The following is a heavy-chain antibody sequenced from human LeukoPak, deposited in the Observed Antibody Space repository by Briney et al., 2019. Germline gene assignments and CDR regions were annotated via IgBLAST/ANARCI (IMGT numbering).Heavy chain of an antibody. D-gene: IGHD3-22*01. CDR2: INHSGST. CDR3: ARVPSRGLGSWAFDI. J-gene: IGHJ3*02. Sequence: SETLSLTCAVYGGSFTGYYWTWIRQPPGKGLEWIGEINHSGSTVYNPSLKSRVTISLDTSKNQFSLQLSSVTAADTAVYYCARVPSRGLGSWAFDIWGQGTMVTVSS. CDR1: GGSFTGYY. V-gene: IGHV4-34*01.